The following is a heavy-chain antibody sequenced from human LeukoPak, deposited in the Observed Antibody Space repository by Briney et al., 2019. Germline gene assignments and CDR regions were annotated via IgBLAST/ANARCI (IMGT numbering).Heavy chain of an antibody. Sequence: SVKVSCKASGGTFSSYAISWVRQAPGQGLEWMGGIIPIFGTANYAQKFQGRVTMTEDTSTDTAYMELSSLRSEDTAVYYCATDRGRAAFDIWGQGTMVTVSS. D-gene: IGHD5-12*01. J-gene: IGHJ3*02. V-gene: IGHV1-69*06. CDR3: ATDRGRAAFDI. CDR1: GGTFSSYA. CDR2: IIPIFGTA.